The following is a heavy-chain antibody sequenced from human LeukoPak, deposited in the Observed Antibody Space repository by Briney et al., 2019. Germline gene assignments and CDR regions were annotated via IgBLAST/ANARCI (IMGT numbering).Heavy chain of an antibody. CDR2: ISSGSSYT. J-gene: IGHJ4*02. V-gene: IGHV3-11*03. CDR3: ATHAAQYSTFDY. Sequence: GGSLRLSCAASGFSFSDNYMSWIRQAPGKGLEWVSYISSGSSYTNYAGSVKGRFTISRDNAKNSLFLQMNSLRAEDTAAYYCATHAAQYSTFDYWGQGTLVTVSS. D-gene: IGHD2/OR15-2a*01. CDR1: GFSFSDNY.